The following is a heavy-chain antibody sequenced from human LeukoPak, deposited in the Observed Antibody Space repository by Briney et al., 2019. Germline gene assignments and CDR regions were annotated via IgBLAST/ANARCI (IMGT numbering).Heavy chain of an antibody. D-gene: IGHD3-10*01. J-gene: IGHJ4*02. CDR3: ARDRGFGESVPDY. CDR1: GFIFSDYS. CDR2: ISSRSSTI. Sequence: GGSLRLSCAASGFIFSDYSMNWVRQAPGKGLEWVSYISSRSSTIFYADSVKGRFTISRDNAKNSLYLQMNSLRAEDTAVYYCARDRGFGESVPDYWGRGTLVTVSS. V-gene: IGHV3-48*01.